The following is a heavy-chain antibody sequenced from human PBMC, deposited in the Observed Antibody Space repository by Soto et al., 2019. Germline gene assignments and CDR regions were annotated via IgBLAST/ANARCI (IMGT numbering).Heavy chain of an antibody. CDR3: ARNGYDGNNWFDP. CDR1: GGSISSGDYY. D-gene: IGHD5-18*01. J-gene: IGHJ5*02. Sequence: SETLSLTCTVSGGSISSGDYYWSWIRQHPGKGLEWIGYIYYSGSTYYNPSLKSRVTISVDTSKNQFSLKLSSVTAADTAVYYCARNGYDGNNWFDPWGQGTLVTVSS. CDR2: IYYSGST. V-gene: IGHV4-31*03.